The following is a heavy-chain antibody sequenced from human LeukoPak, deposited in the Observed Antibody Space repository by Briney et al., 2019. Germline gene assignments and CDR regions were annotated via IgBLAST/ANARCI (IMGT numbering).Heavy chain of an antibody. CDR3: TTGGYCSSTSCYNGADY. Sequence: KAGGSLRLSCAASGFTFSNAWMSWVRQAPGKGLEWVGRIKSKTDGGTTDYAAPVKGGFTISRDDSKNTLYLQMNSLKTEDTAVYYCTTGGYCSSTSCYNGADYWGQGTLVTVSS. V-gene: IGHV3-15*01. CDR1: GFTFSNAW. D-gene: IGHD2-2*02. J-gene: IGHJ4*02. CDR2: IKSKTDGGTT.